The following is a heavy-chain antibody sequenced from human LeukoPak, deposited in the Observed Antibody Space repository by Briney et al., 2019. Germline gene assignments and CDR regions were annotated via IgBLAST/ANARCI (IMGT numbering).Heavy chain of an antibody. CDR1: GFTFSSYA. J-gene: IGHJ4*02. V-gene: IGHV3-30-3*01. CDR3: ARDQFYYDSSGCCC. CDR2: ISYDGSNK. Sequence: GGSLRLSCAASGFTFSSYAMHWVRQAPGKGLEWVAVISYDGSNKYYADSVKGRFTISRDNSMNTLYLQMNSLRAEDTAVYYCARDQFYYDSSGCCCWGQGTLVTVSS. D-gene: IGHD3-22*01.